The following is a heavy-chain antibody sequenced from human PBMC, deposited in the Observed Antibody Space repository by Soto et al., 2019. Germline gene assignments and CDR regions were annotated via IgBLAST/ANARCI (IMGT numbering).Heavy chain of an antibody. CDR1: GFTVGSAW. CDR2: IKSKVDGGTT. Sequence: EVQLVESGGGLVKPGGSLRLGCEVSGFTVGSAWMNWVRQAPGKGLGWVGRIKSKVDGGTTDYAEPVKGRFTISIDDSKNTLYLQMESLKTEDTAVYYCTSAPPRALTEDMARSWGQGTLVTVSS. D-gene: IGHD2-21*02. V-gene: IGHV3-15*07. J-gene: IGHJ5*02. CDR3: TSAPPRALTEDMARS.